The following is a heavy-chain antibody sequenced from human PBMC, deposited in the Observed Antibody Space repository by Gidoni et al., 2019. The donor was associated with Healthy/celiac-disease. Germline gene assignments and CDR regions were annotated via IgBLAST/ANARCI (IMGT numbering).Heavy chain of an antibody. CDR3: TTDLYFSAFDI. D-gene: IGHD3-3*01. CDR1: GFTFSNAW. CDR2: IKSKTDGGTT. V-gene: IGHV3-15*01. J-gene: IGHJ3*02. Sequence: EVQLVESGGGLVKPGGSLRLSCAASGFTFSNAWMSWVRPAPGKGLEWVGRIKSKTDGGTTDYAAPVKGRFTISRDDSKNTLYLQMNSLKTEDTAVYYCTTDLYFSAFDIWGQGTMVTVSS.